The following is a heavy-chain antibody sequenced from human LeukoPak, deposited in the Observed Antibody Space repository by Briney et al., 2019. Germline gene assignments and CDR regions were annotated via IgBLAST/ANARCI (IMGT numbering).Heavy chain of an antibody. CDR3: AKDFSSGWSLFDY. V-gene: IGHV3-9*01. CDR2: ISWNSGSI. Sequence: GGSLRLSCAASGFTFDDYAMHWVRQAPGKGLEWVSGISWNSGSIGYADSVKGRFTISRDNAKNSLHLQMNSLRPEDTALYYCAKDFSSGWSLFDYWGQGTLVTVSS. CDR1: GFTFDDYA. D-gene: IGHD6-19*01. J-gene: IGHJ4*02.